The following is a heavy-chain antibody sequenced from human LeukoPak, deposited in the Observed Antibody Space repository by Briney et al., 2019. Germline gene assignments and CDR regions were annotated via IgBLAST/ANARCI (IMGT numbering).Heavy chain of an antibody. CDR3: ARDKGITCIDN. Sequence: PGGSLRLSCAASGFTFSNYAMSWVRQAPGKGLEWVSVISSSGGNTYYADSVKGRFTMSRDNSKDTLYLQMNSLRAEDTAVYYCARDKGITCIDNWGQGALVTVSS. V-gene: IGHV3-23*01. CDR1: GFTFSNYA. CDR2: ISSSGGNT. D-gene: IGHD3-16*01. J-gene: IGHJ4*02.